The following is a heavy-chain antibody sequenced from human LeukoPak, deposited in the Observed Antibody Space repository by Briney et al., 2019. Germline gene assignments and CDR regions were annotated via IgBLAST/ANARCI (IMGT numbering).Heavy chain of an antibody. Sequence: TSETLSLTCAVYTGSFTGYYWSWIRQPPGKGLEWIGEINHSGSTNYNPSLKSRVTISVDTSKNQFSLKLSSVTAADTAVYYCGGDLRVGAFDIWGQGTMVTVSS. D-gene: IGHD2-21*02. V-gene: IGHV4-34*01. CDR3: GGDLRVGAFDI. J-gene: IGHJ3*02. CDR2: INHSGST. CDR1: TGSFTGYY.